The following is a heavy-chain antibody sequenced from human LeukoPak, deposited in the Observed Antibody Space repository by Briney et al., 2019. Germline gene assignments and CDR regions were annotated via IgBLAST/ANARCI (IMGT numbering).Heavy chain of an antibody. CDR1: GYTLTELS. D-gene: IGHD4-17*01. CDR2: FDPEDGET. V-gene: IGHV1-24*01. Sequence: ASMKVSCKVSGYTLTELSMHWVRQAPGKGLEWMGGFDPEDGETIYAQKFQGRVTMTEDTSTDTAYMELSSLRSEDTAVYYCATAWPPTVTTWSNAFDIWGQGTMVTVSS. CDR3: ATAWPPTVTTWSNAFDI. J-gene: IGHJ3*02.